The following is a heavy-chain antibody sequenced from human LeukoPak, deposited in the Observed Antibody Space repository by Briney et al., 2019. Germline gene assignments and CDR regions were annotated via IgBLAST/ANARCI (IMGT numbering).Heavy chain of an antibody. CDR2: ISSSSSYI. V-gene: IGHV3-21*01. CDR3: ARGLYYDSSGYEPLDY. CDR1: GFTFSSYS. Sequence: GGSLRLSCAASGFTFSSYSMNWVRQAPGKGLEWVSSISSSSSYIYYVDSVKGRFTISRDNAKNSLYLQMNSLRAEDTAVYYCARGLYYDSSGYEPLDYWGQGTLVTVSS. J-gene: IGHJ4*02. D-gene: IGHD3-22*01.